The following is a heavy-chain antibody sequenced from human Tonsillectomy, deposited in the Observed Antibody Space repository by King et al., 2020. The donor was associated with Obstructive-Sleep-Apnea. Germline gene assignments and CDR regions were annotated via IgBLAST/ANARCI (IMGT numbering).Heavy chain of an antibody. CDR3: ARELLWFGDRDAFDI. J-gene: IGHJ3*02. CDR2: IYHSGSA. D-gene: IGHD3-10*01. CDR1: GDSISSVDW. Sequence: VQLQESGPGLVKPSGTLSLTCAVSGDSISSVDWWSWVRQPPGKGLEWIGEIYHSGSATYNPSLKIRVTISLDNYKNQFSLKLNSVTAADTAVYYCARELLWFGDRDAFDIWGQGTMVTVSS. V-gene: IGHV4-4*02.